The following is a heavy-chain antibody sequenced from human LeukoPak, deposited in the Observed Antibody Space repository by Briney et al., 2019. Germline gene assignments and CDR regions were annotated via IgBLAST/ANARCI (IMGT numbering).Heavy chain of an antibody. V-gene: IGHV3-53*01. CDR2: IYSGGST. CDR1: GFTVSSNY. D-gene: IGHD3-10*01. Sequence: GGSLRLSCAASGFTVSSNYMSWVRQAPGKGLEWVSVIYSGGSTYYADSVKGRFTISRDNSKNTVYLQMNSPRADDTAVYYCAKSIALFRGLIIPPFEYWGQGTLVTVSS. CDR3: AKSIALFRGLIIPPFEY. J-gene: IGHJ4*02.